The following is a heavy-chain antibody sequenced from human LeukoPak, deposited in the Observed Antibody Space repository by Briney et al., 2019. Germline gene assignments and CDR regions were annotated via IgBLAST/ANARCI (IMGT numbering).Heavy chain of an antibody. D-gene: IGHD4-17*01. J-gene: IGHJ6*02. CDR2: IYSGGST. Sequence: GGSLRLSCVASGFTFSSYSMNWVRQAPGKGLEWVSVIYSGGSTYYADSVKGRFTISRDNSKNTLYLQMNSLRAEDTAVYYCARDYGDYVQNGMDVWGQGTTVTVSS. V-gene: IGHV3-53*01. CDR3: ARDYGDYVQNGMDV. CDR1: GFTFSSYS.